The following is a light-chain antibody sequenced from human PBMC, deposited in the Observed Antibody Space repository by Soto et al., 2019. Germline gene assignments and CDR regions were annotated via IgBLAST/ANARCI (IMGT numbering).Light chain of an antibody. Sequence: QSALTQPASVSGSPGQSITISCTGTSSDVGGYNYVYWYQQHPGKAPKLMIYEVSNRPSGVSNRFSGSKSGNTASLTISGLQAEDEADYYCSSYTRSSTYVFGTGTRSPS. V-gene: IGLV2-14*01. CDR3: SSYTRSSTYV. CDR2: EVS. CDR1: SSDVGGYNY. J-gene: IGLJ1*01.